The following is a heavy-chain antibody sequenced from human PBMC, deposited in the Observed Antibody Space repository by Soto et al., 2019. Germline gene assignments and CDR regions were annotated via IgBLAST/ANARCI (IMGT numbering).Heavy chain of an antibody. CDR1: GFTFSSYA. V-gene: IGHV3-23*01. CDR3: AKDTYGDYSFYY. J-gene: IGHJ1*01. D-gene: IGHD4-17*01. CDR2: ISGSGGST. Sequence: PGGSLRLSCTASGFTFSSYAINWVRQAPGKGLEWVSSISGSGGSTDYADSVKGRFTISRDNSRSTLYLQMNSLRAEDTAVYYCAKDTYGDYSFYYCGQGTLVPVSS.